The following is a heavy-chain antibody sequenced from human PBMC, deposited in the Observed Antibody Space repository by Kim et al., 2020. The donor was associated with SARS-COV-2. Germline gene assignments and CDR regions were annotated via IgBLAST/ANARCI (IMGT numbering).Heavy chain of an antibody. CDR1: GFTFSSYG. Sequence: GGSLRLSCAASGFTFSSYGMHWVRQAPGKGLEWVAVIWYDGSNKYYADSVKGRFTISRDNSKNTLYLQMNSLRAEDTAVYYCARDPWCSSTSCYGEYFQHWGQGTLVTVSS. V-gene: IGHV3-33*01. CDR3: ARDPWCSSTSCYGEYFQH. CDR2: IWYDGSNK. J-gene: IGHJ1*01. D-gene: IGHD2-2*01.